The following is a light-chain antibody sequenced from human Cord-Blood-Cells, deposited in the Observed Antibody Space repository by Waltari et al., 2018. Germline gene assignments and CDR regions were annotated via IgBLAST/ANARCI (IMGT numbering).Light chain of an antibody. CDR2: DVS. J-gene: IGLJ2*01. CDR1: SSDVGGYNY. V-gene: IGLV2-11*01. Sequence: QSALTQPRSVSGSPGQSVPISRTGTSSDVGGYNYVSWYQQHPGKAPKLMIYDVSKRPSGVPDRFSGSKSGNPASLTISGLQAEDEADYYCCSYAGSNVVFGGGTKLTVL. CDR3: CSYAGSNVV.